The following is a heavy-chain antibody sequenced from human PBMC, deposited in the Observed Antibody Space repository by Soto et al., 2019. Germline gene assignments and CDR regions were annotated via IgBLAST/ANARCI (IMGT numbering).Heavy chain of an antibody. V-gene: IGHV1-69*01. J-gene: IGHJ4*02. CDR3: ASEEGDGGNHGGY. CDR1: GGTFSSYA. D-gene: IGHD2-15*01. CDR2: IIPIFGTA. Sequence: QVQLVQSGAEVKKPGSSVKDSCKASGGTFSSYAISWVRQAPGQGLEWMGGIIPIFGTANYSQKFQGRVTITADESTSTASMELSSLRSEDTAVYYCASEEGDGGNHGGYWGQGTLVAVSS.